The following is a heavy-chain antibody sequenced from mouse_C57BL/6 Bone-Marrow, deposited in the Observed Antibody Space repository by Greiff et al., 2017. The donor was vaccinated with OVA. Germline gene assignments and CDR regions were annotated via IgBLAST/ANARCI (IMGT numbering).Heavy chain of an antibody. CDR3: ARKGVYYDYSDY. V-gene: IGHV1-55*01. CDR2: IYPGSGST. CDR1: GYTFTSYW. D-gene: IGHD2-4*01. Sequence: QVHVKQPGAELVKPGASVKMSCKASGYTFTSYWITWVKQRPGQGLEWIGDIYPGSGSTNYNEKFKSKATLTVDKPSSTAYMQLSSLTSEDSAVYYCARKGVYYDYSDYWGQGTTLTVSS. J-gene: IGHJ2*01.